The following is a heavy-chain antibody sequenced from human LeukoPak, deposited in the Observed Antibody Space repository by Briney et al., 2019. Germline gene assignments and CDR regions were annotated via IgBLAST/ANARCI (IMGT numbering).Heavy chain of an antibody. CDR2: IWYDGSNK. Sequence: PGRSLRLSCAASGFTFSSYGMHWVRQAPGKGLEWVAVIWYDGSNKYYADSVKGRFTISRDNSKNTPYLQMNSLRAEDTAVYYCARSPADYSNYYFDYWGQGTLVTVPS. D-gene: IGHD4-11*01. CDR3: ARSPADYSNYYFDY. CDR1: GFTFSSYG. V-gene: IGHV3-33*01. J-gene: IGHJ4*02.